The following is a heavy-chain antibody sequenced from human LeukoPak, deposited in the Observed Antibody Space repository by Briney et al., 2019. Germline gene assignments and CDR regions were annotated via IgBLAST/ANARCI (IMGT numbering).Heavy chain of an antibody. V-gene: IGHV5-51*01. CDR2: IYPGDSDT. Sequence: GESLKISCKGSGYSFTSYWIGWVRQMPGKGLEWMGIIYPGDSDTRYSPSFQGQVTISADKSISTAYLQWSSLKASDTAMYYCARRQLRYYDILTGYYNEGYFDYWGQGTLVTVSS. CDR3: ARRQLRYYDILTGYYNEGYFDY. D-gene: IGHD3-9*01. J-gene: IGHJ4*02. CDR1: GYSFTSYW.